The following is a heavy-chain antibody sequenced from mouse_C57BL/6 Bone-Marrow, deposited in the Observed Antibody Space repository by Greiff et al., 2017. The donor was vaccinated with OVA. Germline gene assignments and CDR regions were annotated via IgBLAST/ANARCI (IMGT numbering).Heavy chain of an antibody. V-gene: IGHV3-6*01. CDR1: GYSITSGYY. CDR3: ARDYYYGSPYFDY. J-gene: IGHJ2*01. Sequence: EVQLVESGPGLVKPSQSLSLTCSVTGYSITSGYYWNWIRQFPGNKLEWMGYISYDGSNNYNPSLKNRISITRDTSKNQFFLKLNSVTTEDTATYYCARDYYYGSPYFDYWGQGTTLTVSS. CDR2: ISYDGSN. D-gene: IGHD1-1*01.